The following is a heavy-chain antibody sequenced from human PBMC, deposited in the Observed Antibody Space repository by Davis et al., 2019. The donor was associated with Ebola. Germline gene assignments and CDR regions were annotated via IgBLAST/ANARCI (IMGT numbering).Heavy chain of an antibody. Sequence: GESLKISCAASGFTLSSYAMSWVRQAPGKGLEWVSAISGSGGSTYYADSVKGRFTISRDNSKNTLYLQMNSLRAEDTAVYYCAKERYCSSTSCYTYYYYGMDVWGQGTMVTVSS. CDR3: AKERYCSSTSCYTYYYYGMDV. D-gene: IGHD2-2*02. CDR2: ISGSGGST. J-gene: IGHJ6*02. V-gene: IGHV3-23*01. CDR1: GFTLSSYA.